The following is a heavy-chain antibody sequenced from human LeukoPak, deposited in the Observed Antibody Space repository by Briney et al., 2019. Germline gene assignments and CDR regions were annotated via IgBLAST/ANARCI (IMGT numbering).Heavy chain of an antibody. D-gene: IGHD3-22*01. CDR3: ARDYFDSSDYPQTYYYYYIDD. CDR2: INSTSTFI. J-gene: IGHJ6*03. V-gene: IGHV3-21*01. Sequence: GGSLTLSCAASGFTFSSYSMSWVRQAPGKGLEWLASINSTSTFIYTACSVNGRFTISSDSAKNSLFMQMNSLRAEDTAIYYCARDYFDSSDYPQTYYYYYIDDWGKGTTVTVSS. CDR1: GFTFSSYS.